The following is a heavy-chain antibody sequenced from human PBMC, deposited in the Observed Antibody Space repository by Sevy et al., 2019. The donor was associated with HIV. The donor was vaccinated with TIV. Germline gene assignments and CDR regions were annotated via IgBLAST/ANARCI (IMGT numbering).Heavy chain of an antibody. CDR3: ARDRWEGATVTTGNFDY. J-gene: IGHJ4*02. D-gene: IGHD4-4*01. CDR1: GFTLSSYS. Sequence: GGSLRLSCTASGFTLSSYSMNWVRQAPGKGLEWVSYISSSSSTIYYAHSVKGRFTISRDNAKNSLYLQMNSLRDEDTAVYYCARDRWEGATVTTGNFDYWGQGTLVTVSS. V-gene: IGHV3-48*02. CDR2: ISSSSSTI.